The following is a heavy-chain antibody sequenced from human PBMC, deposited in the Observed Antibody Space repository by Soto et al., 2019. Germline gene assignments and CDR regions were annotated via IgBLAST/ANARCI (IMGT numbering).Heavy chain of an antibody. Sequence: SETLSLTCAVFGGSFSDYYWTWIRQPPGKGLEWIGEINHSGTTSYNPSLKSRLTISVDTSNNQFSLKLSSVTAADTAVYYGAREPICHFFPGYYSVNYWRQETLFTVS. V-gene: IGHV4-34*01. D-gene: IGHD3-9*01. CDR3: AREPICHFFPGYYSVNY. CDR1: GGSFSDYY. CDR2: INHSGTT. J-gene: IGHJ4*02.